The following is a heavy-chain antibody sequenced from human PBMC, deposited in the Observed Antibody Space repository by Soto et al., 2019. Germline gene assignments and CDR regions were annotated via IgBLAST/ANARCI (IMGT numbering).Heavy chain of an antibody. CDR1: GFTFSDSY. CDR2: ISSSDNTI. D-gene: IGHD6-19*01. J-gene: IGHJ4*02. Sequence: GGSLRLSCAAYGFTFSDSYMTWIRQAPGKGLECVSYISSSDNTIYYADSVKGRFTISRDNAKNSLYLQMNSLRAEDTAVYYCARGGGWYPFDYWGQGTLVTVSS. V-gene: IGHV3-11*01. CDR3: ARGGGWYPFDY.